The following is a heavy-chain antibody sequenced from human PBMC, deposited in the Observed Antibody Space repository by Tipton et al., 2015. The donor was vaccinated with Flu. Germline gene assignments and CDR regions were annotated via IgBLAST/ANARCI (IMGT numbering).Heavy chain of an antibody. CDR3: ARDSEPNVVPSATIVLPVSFFDL. J-gene: IGHJ2*01. D-gene: IGHD2-2*01. Sequence: SLRLSCAASGFIVTSDYMSWVRQAPGKGLEWVSVIYSGDSASYADSVRGRFTISRDNAKNSLFLQMNSLRTEDTALYYCARDSEPNVVPSATIVLPVSFFDLWGRGTLVTVSS. CDR1: GFIVTSDY. V-gene: IGHV3-53*05. CDR2: IYSGDSA.